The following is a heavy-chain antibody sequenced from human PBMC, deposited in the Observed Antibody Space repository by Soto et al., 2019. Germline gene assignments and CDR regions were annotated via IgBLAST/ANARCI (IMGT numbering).Heavy chain of an antibody. Sequence: ASVKVSCKASGYIFPDYYVYWVRQAPGEGLEWMGRINPNGGGTNYAQKFEGWVTMTTDTSISTAYMELSRLNFDDTAVYYCARGEQLVHFDSWGQGTLVTVSS. J-gene: IGHJ4*01. CDR3: ARGEQLVHFDS. V-gene: IGHV1-2*04. CDR1: GYIFPDYY. D-gene: IGHD6-6*01. CDR2: INPNGGGT.